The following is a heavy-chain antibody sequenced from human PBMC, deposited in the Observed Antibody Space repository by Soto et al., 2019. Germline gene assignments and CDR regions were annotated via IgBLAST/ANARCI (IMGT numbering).Heavy chain of an antibody. D-gene: IGHD3-22*01. CDR1: GGSFSGYY. CDR2: INHSGST. CDR3: ANRGGYYDSSGYSLYNWFDP. Sequence: ETLSLTCAVYGGSFSGYYWSWIRQPPGKGLEWIGEINHSGSTNYNPSLKSRVTISVDTSKNQFSLKLSSVTAADTAVYYCANRGGYYDSSGYSLYNWFDPWGQGTLVTVSS. V-gene: IGHV4-34*01. J-gene: IGHJ5*02.